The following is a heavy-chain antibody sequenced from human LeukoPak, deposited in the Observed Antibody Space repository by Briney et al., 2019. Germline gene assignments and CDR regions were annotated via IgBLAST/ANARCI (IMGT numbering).Heavy chain of an antibody. CDR3: ARDHVVVTASSFDY. Sequence: GGSLRLSCAASGFTFSSYSMNRVRQAPGKGLEWVSSISSSSSYIYYADSVKGRFTISRDNAKNSLYLQMNSLRAEDTAVYYCARDHVVVTASSFDYWGQGTLVTVSS. J-gene: IGHJ4*02. CDR1: GFTFSSYS. V-gene: IGHV3-21*01. CDR2: ISSSSSYI. D-gene: IGHD2-21*02.